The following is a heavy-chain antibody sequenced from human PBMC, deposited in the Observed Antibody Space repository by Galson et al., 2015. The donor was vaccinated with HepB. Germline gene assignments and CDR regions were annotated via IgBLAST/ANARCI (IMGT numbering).Heavy chain of an antibody. CDR3: AHRAPGRYQLPRSYWYFDL. V-gene: IGHV2-26*01. J-gene: IGHJ2*01. CDR2: IFSNDEK. D-gene: IGHD2-2*01. CDR1: GFSLSNARMG. Sequence: PALVKPTQTLTLTCTVSGFSLSNARMGVSWIRQPPGKALEWLAHIFSNDEKSYSTSLKSRLTISKDTSKNQVVLTMTNMDPVDTATYYCAHRAPGRYQLPRSYWYFDLWGRGTLVTVSS.